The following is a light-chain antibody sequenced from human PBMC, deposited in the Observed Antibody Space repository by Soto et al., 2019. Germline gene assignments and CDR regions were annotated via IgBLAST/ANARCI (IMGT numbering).Light chain of an antibody. J-gene: IGKJ4*01. CDR1: QSVSTY. CDR3: QQRSNWPFT. CDR2: DAS. V-gene: IGKV3-11*01. Sequence: EIVLTQSPATLSLSPRERATLSCRASQSVSTYFAWYQQKHGQAPRLLIYDASKRATGIPARFSGSGSGTDFSLTISSLEAEDFAVYYCQQRSNWPFTFGGGTKVESK.